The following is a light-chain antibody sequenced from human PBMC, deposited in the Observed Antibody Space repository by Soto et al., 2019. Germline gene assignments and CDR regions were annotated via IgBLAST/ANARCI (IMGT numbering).Light chain of an antibody. J-gene: IGLJ2*01. CDR3: QLWDRSSDHHVV. CDR1: NIGNKR. V-gene: IGLV3-21*04. Sequence: SYELTQPPSVSVAPGKTASVTCGAANIGNKRVHWYQQRPGQAPVVVIYYDSDRPSGIPERFSGSKSGNTATLTISRVEAGDEADYYCQLWDRSSDHHVVFGGGTKVTVL. CDR2: YDS.